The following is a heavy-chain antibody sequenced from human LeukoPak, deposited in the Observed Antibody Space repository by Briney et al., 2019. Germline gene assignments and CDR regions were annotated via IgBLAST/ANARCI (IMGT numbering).Heavy chain of an antibody. V-gene: IGHV3-48*03. D-gene: IGHD3-3*01. CDR1: GFTFSSYE. CDR3: ASNPGSITIFGVVIGDAFDI. Sequence: GGCLRLSCAASGFTFSSYEMNWGRQAPGKGLEWVSYISSSGSTIYYADSVKGRFTISRDNAKNSLYLQMNSLRAEDTAVYYCASNPGSITIFGVVIGDAFDIWGHGKIVTVSS. J-gene: IGHJ3*02. CDR2: ISSSGSTI.